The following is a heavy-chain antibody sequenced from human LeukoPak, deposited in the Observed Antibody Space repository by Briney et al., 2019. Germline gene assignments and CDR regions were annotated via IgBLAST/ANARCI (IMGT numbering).Heavy chain of an antibody. V-gene: IGHV3-21*01. CDR2: INHTRTTI. CDR1: GLTFSDYS. J-gene: IGHJ4*02. Sequence: GGSLRLSCAASGLTFSDYSINWVRQAPGKGLEWVSSINHTRTTIYYADAVKGRFTISRDNARSSLYLQMNSLRAEDTAVYYCVRLRRNSDRSDCYYFYDYWGQGILLPVFS. CDR3: VRLRRNSDRSDCYYFYDY. D-gene: IGHD3-22*01.